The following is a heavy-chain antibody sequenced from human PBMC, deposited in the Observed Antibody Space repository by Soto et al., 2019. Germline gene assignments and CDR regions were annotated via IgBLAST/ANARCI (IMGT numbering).Heavy chain of an antibody. CDR2: ISGSGDTI. J-gene: IGHJ6*02. Sequence: GGSLRLSCEASGFTFSAHYVSWVRQAPGKGLEWVSHISGSGDTIYYADSVKGRFTISRDNAKNSLYLQMNSLGAEDTAVYYCARDRQPSSYIGLDVWGQGTTVTVSS. CDR3: ARDRQPSSYIGLDV. V-gene: IGHV3-11*01. D-gene: IGHD4-4*01. CDR1: GFTFSAHY.